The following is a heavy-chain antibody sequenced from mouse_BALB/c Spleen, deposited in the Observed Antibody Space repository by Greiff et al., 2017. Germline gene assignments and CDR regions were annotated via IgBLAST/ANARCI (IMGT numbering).Heavy chain of an antibody. D-gene: IGHD1-1*01. CDR2: ISSGGSYT. Sequence: EVTVVESGGDLVKPGGSLKLSCAASGFTFSSYGMSWVRQTPDKRLEWVATISSGGSYTYYPDSVKGRFTISRDNAKNTLYLQMSSLKSEDTAMYYCARLTTVDPDYWGKGTSGTDTS. J-gene: IGHJ4*01. V-gene: IGHV5-6*01. CDR3: ARLTTVDPDY. CDR1: GFTFSSYG.